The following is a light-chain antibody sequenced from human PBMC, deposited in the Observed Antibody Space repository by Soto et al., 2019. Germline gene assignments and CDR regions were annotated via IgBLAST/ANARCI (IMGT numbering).Light chain of an antibody. CDR3: SSYTSISTYV. J-gene: IGLJ1*01. CDR2: DVT. V-gene: IGLV2-14*01. Sequence: QSVLTQPASVSGSPGQSITISCTGTSSDVGGYNFVSWYQQHPDKAPKLMIYDVTNRPSGVSNRFSGSKSGNTASLTISGLQAEEEADYYCSSYTSISTYVFGTGTKVPVL. CDR1: SSDVGGYNF.